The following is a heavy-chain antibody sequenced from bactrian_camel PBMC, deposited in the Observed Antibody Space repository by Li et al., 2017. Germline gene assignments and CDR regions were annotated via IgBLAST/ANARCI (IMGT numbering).Heavy chain of an antibody. V-gene: IGHV3S63*01. CDR3: AEGRGSRGEHCYSLNY. CDR2: ISSAERTT. Sequence: HVQLVESGGGSVQAGGSLRLSCAASPSRYASDCMGWFRQAPGKEREGVACISSAERTTGYADSVKGRFTISQNKAKNTVYLQMNNLQPEDTATYYCAEGRGSRGEHCYSLNYWGQGTQVTVS. CDR1: PSRYASDC. J-gene: IGHJ4*01. D-gene: IGHD6*01.